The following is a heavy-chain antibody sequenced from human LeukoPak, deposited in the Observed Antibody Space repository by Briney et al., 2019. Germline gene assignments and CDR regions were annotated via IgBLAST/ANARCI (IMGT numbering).Heavy chain of an antibody. Sequence: SETLSLTCTVSGGSISSSSCYWGWIRQPPGKGLEWIGSIYYSGSTYYNPSLKSRVTISVDTSKNQFSLKLSSVTAADTAVYYCARHGTPGTVLPPLDYWGQGTLVTVSS. V-gene: IGHV4-39*01. J-gene: IGHJ4*02. CDR1: GGSISSSSCY. CDR2: IYYSGST. D-gene: IGHD4-17*01. CDR3: ARHGTPGTVLPPLDY.